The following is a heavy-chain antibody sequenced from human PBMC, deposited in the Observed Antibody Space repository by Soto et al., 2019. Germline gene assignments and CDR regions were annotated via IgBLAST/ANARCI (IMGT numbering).Heavy chain of an antibody. CDR1: GGSISSSSYY. CDR3: ASLGDYYDSSGYSTYFDY. J-gene: IGHJ4*02. D-gene: IGHD3-22*01. Sequence: SETLSLTCTVSGGSISSSSYYWGWIRQPPGKGLEWIGSIYYSGSTYCNPSLKSRVTISVDTSKNQFSLKLSSVTAADTAVYYCASLGDYYDSSGYSTYFDYWGQGTLVTVSS. CDR2: IYYSGST. V-gene: IGHV4-39*01.